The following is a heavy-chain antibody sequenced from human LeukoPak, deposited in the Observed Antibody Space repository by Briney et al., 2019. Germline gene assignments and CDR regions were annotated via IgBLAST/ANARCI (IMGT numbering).Heavy chain of an antibody. CDR3: ARERLELPYYFDY. CDR1: GFTFSSYW. D-gene: IGHD1-7*01. Sequence: GGSLRLSCAASGFTFSSYWMSWVRQAPGKGLEWVANIKQDGSEKYYVDSVKGRFTISRDNAKNSLYLQMNSLRAEDTAVYYCARERLELPYYFDYWGQGTLVTVSS. V-gene: IGHV3-7*01. J-gene: IGHJ4*02. CDR2: IKQDGSEK.